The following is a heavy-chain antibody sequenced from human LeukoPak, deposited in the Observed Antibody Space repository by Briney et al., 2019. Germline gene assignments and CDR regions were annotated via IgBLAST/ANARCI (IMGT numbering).Heavy chain of an antibody. CDR1: GFTFSSYG. J-gene: IGHJ4*02. V-gene: IGHV3-33*06. Sequence: GRSLRLSCAASGFTFSSYGMHWVRQAPGKGLEWVAVIWYDGSNKYYADSVKGRFTISRDNSKNTLYLQMNSLRAEDTAVYYCAKPGVPYYYSSGYYNFDYWGQGTLVTVSS. D-gene: IGHD3-22*01. CDR2: IWYDGSNK. CDR3: AKPGVPYYYSSGYYNFDY.